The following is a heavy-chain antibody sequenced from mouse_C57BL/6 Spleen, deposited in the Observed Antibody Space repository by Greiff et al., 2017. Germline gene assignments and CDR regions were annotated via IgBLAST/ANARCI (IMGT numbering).Heavy chain of an antibody. Sequence: QVQLQQSGPELVKPGASVKISCKASGYAFSSSWMNWVKQRPGQGLEWIGRIYPGDGDTNYNGKFKGKATLTADKSSSTAYMQLRSLTSEDSAVYFCARTSYYGSLYYYAMDYWGQGTSVTVSS. CDR1: GYAFSSSW. V-gene: IGHV1-82*01. CDR2: IYPGDGDT. CDR3: ARTSYYGSLYYYAMDY. D-gene: IGHD1-1*01. J-gene: IGHJ4*01.